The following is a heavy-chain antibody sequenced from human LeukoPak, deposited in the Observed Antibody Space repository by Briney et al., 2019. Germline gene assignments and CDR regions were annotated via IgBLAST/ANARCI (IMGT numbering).Heavy chain of an antibody. CDR1: GFTFSSYS. CDR2: ISSSSSYI. V-gene: IGHV3-21*01. CDR3: ARAPRGTMVRGVITSLVFDY. D-gene: IGHD3-10*01. J-gene: IGHJ4*02. Sequence: PGGSLRLSCAASGFTFSSYSMNWVRQAPGKGLEWVSSISSSSSYIYYADSVKGRFTISRDNAKNSLYPQMNSLRAEDTAVYYCARAPRGTMVRGVITSLVFDYWGQGTLVTVSS.